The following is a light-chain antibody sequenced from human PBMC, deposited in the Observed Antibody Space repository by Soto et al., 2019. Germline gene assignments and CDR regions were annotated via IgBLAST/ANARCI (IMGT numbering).Light chain of an antibody. J-gene: IGKJ1*01. CDR2: KAS. CDR3: QQYNSYSMT. CDR1: QSVSTW. V-gene: IGKV1-5*03. Sequence: DIQMTQSPSTLSASVGARVSITCRASQSVSTWLAWYQQQPGKVPKLLIYKASSLESGVPLRFSASGSGTEFTLTISSLQPDDFATYYCQQYNSYSMTFGQGTMVDI.